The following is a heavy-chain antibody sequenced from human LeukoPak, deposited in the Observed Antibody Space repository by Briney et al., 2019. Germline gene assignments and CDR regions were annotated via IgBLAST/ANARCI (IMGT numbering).Heavy chain of an antibody. CDR1: GGSISSYY. Sequence: SETLSLTCTVSGGSISSYYWSWIRPPAGKGLEWVGRIYTSGSTNYNPSLTSRVTMPVDTSKNQFSLKLSSVTAADTAVYYCARGTIIDYGASTEHFDYWGQGTLVTVSS. V-gene: IGHV4-4*07. D-gene: IGHD4-17*01. CDR2: IYTSGST. J-gene: IGHJ4*02. CDR3: ARGTIIDYGASTEHFDY.